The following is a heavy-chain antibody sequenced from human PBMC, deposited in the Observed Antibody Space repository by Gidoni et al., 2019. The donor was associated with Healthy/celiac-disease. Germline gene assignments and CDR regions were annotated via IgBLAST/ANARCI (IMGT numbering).Heavy chain of an antibody. CDR2: INIDGSTI. Sequence: EVQLVESGGGLVQPGGSLRLSCVASGFTFSSYWMHWVRQAPGKGLLWVSRINIDGSTISYADSVKGRFSISRDNAKNTLYLQMNSLRAEDTAVYYCARSDSGWYPYWGQGTLVTVSS. CDR1: GFTFSSYW. D-gene: IGHD6-19*01. J-gene: IGHJ4*02. V-gene: IGHV3-74*01. CDR3: ARSDSGWYPY.